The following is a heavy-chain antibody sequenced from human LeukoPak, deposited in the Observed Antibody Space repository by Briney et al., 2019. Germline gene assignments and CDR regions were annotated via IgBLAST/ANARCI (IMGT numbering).Heavy chain of an antibody. Sequence: SCKASGYTFTGYYMHWVRQAPGKGLEWVAVISYDGSNKYYADSVKGRFTISRDNSKNTLYPQMNSLRAEDTAVYYCARGGTWIQLWGDFDYWGQGTLVTVSS. CDR3: ARGGTWIQLWGDFDY. CDR1: GYTFTGYY. CDR2: ISYDGSNK. V-gene: IGHV3-30*04. J-gene: IGHJ4*02. D-gene: IGHD5-18*01.